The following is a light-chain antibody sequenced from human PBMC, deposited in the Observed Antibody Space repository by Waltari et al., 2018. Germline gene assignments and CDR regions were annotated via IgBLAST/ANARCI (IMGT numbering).Light chain of an antibody. J-gene: IGKJ1*01. CDR3: QQYYAFPRT. CDR2: AVS. CDR1: QDIRTY. Sequence: AIRVTQSPSSLSASTGYSGTITCRASQDIRTYLCWYQQKPGKAPKLLLYAVSTLQSGVPSRFSGSGSGTDFALHIQNLQSEDFATYFCQQYYAFPRTFGQGTRVEV. V-gene: IGKV1-8*01.